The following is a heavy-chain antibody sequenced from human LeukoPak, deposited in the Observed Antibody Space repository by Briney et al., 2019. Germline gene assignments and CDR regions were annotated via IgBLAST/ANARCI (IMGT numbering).Heavy chain of an antibody. D-gene: IGHD4-17*01. CDR3: STVTTASYYFDY. V-gene: IGHV3-30*02. CDR1: GFTLSNYG. Sequence: GGSLRLSCAASGFTLSNYGMHWVRQAPGKGLEWVAFIPHDGSNEHYVDSVKGRFTISRDNSKNTLYLQMNSLRAEDTAVYYCSTVTTASYYFDYWGQGTLVTVSS. J-gene: IGHJ4*02. CDR2: IPHDGSNE.